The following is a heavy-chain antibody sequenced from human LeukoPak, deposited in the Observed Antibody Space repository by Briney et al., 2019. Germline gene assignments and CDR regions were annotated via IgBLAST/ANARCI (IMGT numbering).Heavy chain of an antibody. Sequence: ASVKVSCKASGYTFTGYYMHWVRQAPGQGLEWMGWINPNSGGTNYAQKFQGRVTMTRDTSISTAYMELSRLRSDDTAVYYCAREPSVAGRFYFDYWRQGTLVTVSS. D-gene: IGHD6-19*01. CDR2: INPNSGGT. CDR3: AREPSVAGRFYFDY. V-gene: IGHV1-2*02. CDR1: GYTFTGYY. J-gene: IGHJ4*02.